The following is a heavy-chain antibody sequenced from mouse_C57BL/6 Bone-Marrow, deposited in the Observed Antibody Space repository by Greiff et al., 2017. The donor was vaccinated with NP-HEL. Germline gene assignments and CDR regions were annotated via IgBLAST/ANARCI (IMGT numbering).Heavy chain of an antibody. J-gene: IGHJ2*01. CDR2: INYDGSST. V-gene: IGHV5-16*01. Sequence: EVQLVESEGGLVQPGSSMKLSCTASGFTFSDYYMAWVRQVPEKGLEWVANINYDGSSTYYLDSLKSRFIISRDNAKNILYLQMSSLKSEDTATYYCARGKRSYFDYWGQGTTLTVSS. CDR1: GFTFSDYY. CDR3: ARGKRSYFDY.